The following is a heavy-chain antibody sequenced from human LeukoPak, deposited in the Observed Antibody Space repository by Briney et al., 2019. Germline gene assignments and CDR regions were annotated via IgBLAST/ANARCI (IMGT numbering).Heavy chain of an antibody. J-gene: IGHJ4*02. CDR1: GFTFSSYW. CDR3: ARDGKMATTTFDY. Sequence: PGGSLRLSCAASGFTFSSYWMSWVRQAPGKGLEWIGSIYYSGSTYYNPSLKSRVTISVDTSKNQFSLKLSSVTAADTAVYYCARDGKMATTTFDYWGQGTLVTVSS. CDR2: IYYSGST. V-gene: IGHV4-39*07. D-gene: IGHD5-24*01.